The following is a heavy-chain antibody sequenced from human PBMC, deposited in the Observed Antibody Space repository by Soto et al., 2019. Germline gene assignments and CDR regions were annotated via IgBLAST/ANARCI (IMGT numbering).Heavy chain of an antibody. V-gene: IGHV4-61*01. J-gene: IGHJ4*02. CDR3: ASADYYDSSGQGAGY. Sequence: PSETLSLTCTVSGGSVSSGSYYWSWIRQPPGKGLEWIGYIYYSGSTNYNPSLKSRVTISVDTSKNQFSLKLSSVTAADTAVYYWASADYYDSSGQGAGYWGQGTLVTVS. CDR1: GGSVSSGSYY. CDR2: IYYSGST. D-gene: IGHD3-22*01.